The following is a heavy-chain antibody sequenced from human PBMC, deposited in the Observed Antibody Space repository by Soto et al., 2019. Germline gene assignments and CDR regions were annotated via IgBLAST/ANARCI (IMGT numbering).Heavy chain of an antibody. D-gene: IGHD4-17*01. Sequence: GGSLRLSCAASGFTFSSYGMHWVRQAPGKGLEWVAVIWYDGSNKYYADSVKGRFTISRDNSKNTLYLQMNSLRAEDTAVYYCARDDDYGDHPADYWGQGTLVTVSS. CDR1: GFTFSSYG. CDR3: ARDDDYGDHPADY. V-gene: IGHV3-33*01. J-gene: IGHJ4*02. CDR2: IWYDGSNK.